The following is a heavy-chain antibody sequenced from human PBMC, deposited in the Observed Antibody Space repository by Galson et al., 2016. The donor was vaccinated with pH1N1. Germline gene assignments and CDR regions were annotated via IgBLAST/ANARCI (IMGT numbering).Heavy chain of an antibody. J-gene: IGHJ6*02. CDR1: GYTLTELS. CDR2: FDPEDGET. D-gene: IGHD6-13*01. Sequence: SVKVSCKVSGYTLTELSMHWVRQAPGKGLEWMGGFDPEDGETIYAQKFQGGVTMTEDTSTDTAYMGLSSLRSEDTAVYYCATVIAAGYGMDVWGQGTTVTVSS. V-gene: IGHV1-24*01. CDR3: ATVIAAGYGMDV.